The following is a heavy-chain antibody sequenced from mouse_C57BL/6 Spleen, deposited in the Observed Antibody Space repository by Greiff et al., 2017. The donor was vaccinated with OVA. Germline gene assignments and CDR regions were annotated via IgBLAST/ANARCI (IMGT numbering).Heavy chain of an antibody. CDR1: GYTFTSYW. CDR2: IYPGSGST. CDR3: SRSDYYSRYWYFDV. D-gene: IGHD1-1*01. Sequence: QVQLQQPGAELVKPGASVKMSCKASGYTFTSYWINWVKQRPGQGLEWIGDIYPGSGSTNYNEKFKSRATLTVDTSSSTAYMQLSSLTAENSAVYYVSRSDYYSRYWYFDVWGTGTTVTVSS. V-gene: IGHV1-55*01. J-gene: IGHJ1*03.